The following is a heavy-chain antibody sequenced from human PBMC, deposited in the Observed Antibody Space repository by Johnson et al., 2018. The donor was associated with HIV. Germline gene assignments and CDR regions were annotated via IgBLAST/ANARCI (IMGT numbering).Heavy chain of an antibody. CDR3: ARGEYRSSEHAFDI. J-gene: IGHJ3*02. D-gene: IGHD6-6*01. CDR1: GFTVSSNY. CDR2: ISYDGSNK. V-gene: IGHV3-30*03. Sequence: QVQLVESGGGLVQPGGSLRLSCAASGFTVSSNYMSWVRQAPGKGLEWVSVISYDGSNKYYADSVKGRFTISRDNSKNTLYLQMNSLRAEDTAVYYCARGEYRSSEHAFDIWGQGTMVTVSS.